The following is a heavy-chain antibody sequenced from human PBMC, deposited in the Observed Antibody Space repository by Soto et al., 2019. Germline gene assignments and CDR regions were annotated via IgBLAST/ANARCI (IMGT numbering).Heavy chain of an antibody. J-gene: IGHJ4*02. D-gene: IGHD6-19*01. CDR2: IMPNGGNA. Sequence: PGGSLRLSCAVSGFTFSSAWMTWFRQAPGKGLEWVGVIMPNGGNAYYADSVKGRFTISRDNAKNTLYLQMNSLRAEDTAAYYCAKSKHPEQWLVSMYWDYWGQGTLVTVSS. CDR1: GFTFSSAW. V-gene: IGHV3-30*02. CDR3: AKSKHPEQWLVSMYWDY.